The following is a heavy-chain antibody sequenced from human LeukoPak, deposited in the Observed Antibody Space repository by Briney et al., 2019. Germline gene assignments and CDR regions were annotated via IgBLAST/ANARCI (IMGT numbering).Heavy chain of an antibody. V-gene: IGHV3-21*01. CDR1: GFTFSSYS. J-gene: IGHJ4*02. CDR3: LRARPPHYYSDY. Sequence: GGSLRLSCAASGFTFSSYSMNWVRQAPGKGLEWVSSISSSSSYIYYADSVKGRFTISRDNAKNTMYLQMNSLRAEDTAVYYCLRARPPHYYSDYWGQGTLVTVSS. CDR2: ISSSSSYI.